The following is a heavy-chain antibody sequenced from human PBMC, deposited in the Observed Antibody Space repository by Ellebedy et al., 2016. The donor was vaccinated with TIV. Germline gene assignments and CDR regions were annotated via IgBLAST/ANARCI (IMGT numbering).Heavy chain of an antibody. CDR3: AKDHDGSFDY. CDR1: GFTFDDFA. V-gene: IGHV3-43*02. D-gene: IGHD1-26*01. J-gene: IGHJ4*02. CDR2: ISGAGGNT. Sequence: GESLKISCAASGFTFDDFAMHWVRQAPEKGLEWVSLISGAGGNTYYADSVKGRFTISRDSSKNSLYLQMNSLRTEDTAFYYCAKDHDGSFDYWGQGSLVTVSS.